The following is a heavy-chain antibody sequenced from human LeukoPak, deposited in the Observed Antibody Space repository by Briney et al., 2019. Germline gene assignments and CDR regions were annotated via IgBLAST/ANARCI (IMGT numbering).Heavy chain of an antibody. J-gene: IGHJ4*02. D-gene: IGHD3-22*01. CDR3: ARARGYYYDSSVPRYYFDY. CDR1: GGSISSGGYY. V-gene: IGHV4-30-2*01. CDR2: IYHSGST. Sequence: PSQTPSLTCTVSGGSISSGGYYWSWIRQPPGKGLEWIGYIYHSGSTYYNPSLKSRVTISVDRSKNRFSLKLSSVTAADTAVYYCARARGYYYDSSVPRYYFDYWGQGTLVTVSS.